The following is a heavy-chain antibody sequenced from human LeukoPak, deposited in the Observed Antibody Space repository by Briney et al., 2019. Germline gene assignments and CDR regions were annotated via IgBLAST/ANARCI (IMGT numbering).Heavy chain of an antibody. V-gene: IGHV4-31*03. CDR2: IYYSGSTYYYSGST. D-gene: IGHD4-17*01. CDR1: GGSISSGGYY. CDR3: VRLDHGDYVFAF. J-gene: IGHJ4*02. Sequence: PSETLSLTCTVSGGSISSGGYYWSWIRQHPGKGLEWIGYIYYSGSTYYYSGSTYYNPSLKSRITISADTSKNQLSLKLTSVTAADTAVYYCVRLDHGDYVFAFWGQGTLVTVSS.